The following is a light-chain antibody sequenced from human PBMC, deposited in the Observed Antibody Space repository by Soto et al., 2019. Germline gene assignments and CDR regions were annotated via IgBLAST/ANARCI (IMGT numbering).Light chain of an antibody. CDR1: SSHIGTNT. V-gene: IGLV1-44*01. CDR3: AAWDDSLNVYV. CDR2: LNN. J-gene: IGLJ1*01. Sequence: QSVLTQPPSASGTPGLRVTISCSGSSSHIGTNTVDWYQQLPGTAPKFVNYLNNQRPSGGPDRFSGSRSGPSASLAIRGLQSEDEADHYCAAWDDSLNVYVFGTGTKVTV.